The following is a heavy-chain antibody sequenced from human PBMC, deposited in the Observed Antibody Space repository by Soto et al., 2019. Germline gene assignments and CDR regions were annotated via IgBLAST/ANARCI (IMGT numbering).Heavy chain of an antibody. CDR3: ARRGDILTAYYNIVAY. J-gene: IGHJ4*02. CDR2: SYYSGST. D-gene: IGHD3-9*01. V-gene: IGHV4-39*01. Sequence: QLQLQESGPGLVKPSETLSLTCTVSGGSISNSSFYWGWIRQPPGKGLEWIGSSYYSGSTFYNPYINGLVTLSVYTSKMQYTLKLRSVTAADTAVYYCARRGDILTAYYNIVAYWGQGTLVTVSS. CDR1: GGSISNSSFY.